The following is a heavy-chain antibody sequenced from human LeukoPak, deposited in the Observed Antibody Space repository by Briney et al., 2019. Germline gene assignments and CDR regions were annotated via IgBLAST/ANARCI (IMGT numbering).Heavy chain of an antibody. V-gene: IGHV4-39*01. Sequence: SSETLSLTCTVSGGSISSSSYYWGWIRQPPGKGLEWIGSIYYSGSTYYNPSLKSRVTISVDTSKNQFSLKLSSVTAADTAVYYCARGRRGGRAEVTQRGSYYYYYMDVWGKGTTVTVSS. CDR2: IYYSGST. D-gene: IGHD2-21*02. CDR3: ARGRRGGRAEVTQRGSYYYYYMDV. CDR1: GGSISSSSYY. J-gene: IGHJ6*03.